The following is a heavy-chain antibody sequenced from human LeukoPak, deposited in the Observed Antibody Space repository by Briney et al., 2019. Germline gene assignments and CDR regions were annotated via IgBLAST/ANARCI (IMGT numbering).Heavy chain of an antibody. J-gene: IGHJ4*02. Sequence: GGSLRLSCAASGFTFSSYGMHWVRQAPGKGLEWVAFIRYDGSNKYYADSVKGRFTISRDNSKNTLYLQMNSLRAEDTAVYYCAKDVVLLWSGELGGYFDYWGQGTLVTVSS. CDR2: IRYDGSNK. D-gene: IGHD3-10*01. V-gene: IGHV3-30*02. CDR1: GFTFSSYG. CDR3: AKDVVLLWSGELGGYFDY.